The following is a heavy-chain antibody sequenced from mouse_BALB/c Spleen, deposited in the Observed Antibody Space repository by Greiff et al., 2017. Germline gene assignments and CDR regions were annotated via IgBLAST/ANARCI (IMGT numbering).Heavy chain of an antibody. CDR3: ARGGYGSSFIFDY. Sequence: EVHLVESGGGLVKPGGSLKLSCAASGFTFSSYAMSWVRQTPEKRLEWVASISSGGSTYYPDSVKGRFTISRDNARNILYLQMSSLRSEDTAMYYCARGGYGSSFIFDYWGQGTTLTVSS. J-gene: IGHJ2*01. V-gene: IGHV5-6-5*01. D-gene: IGHD1-1*01. CDR1: GFTFSSYA. CDR2: ISSGGST.